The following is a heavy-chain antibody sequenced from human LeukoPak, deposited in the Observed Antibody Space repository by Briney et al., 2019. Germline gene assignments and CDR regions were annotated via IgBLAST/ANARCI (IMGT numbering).Heavy chain of an antibody. J-gene: IGHJ4*02. CDR1: GFTFSSYA. D-gene: IGHD2-15*01. CDR3: AKSGGIVVVVAATPYYFDY. Sequence: PGGSLRLSCAASGFTFSSYAMSWVRQAPGKGLEWVSAISGSGGSTYYADSVKGRFTISRDNSKNTLYLQMNGLRAEDTAVYYCAKSGGIVVVVAATPYYFDYWGQGTLVTVSS. CDR2: ISGSGGST. V-gene: IGHV3-23*01.